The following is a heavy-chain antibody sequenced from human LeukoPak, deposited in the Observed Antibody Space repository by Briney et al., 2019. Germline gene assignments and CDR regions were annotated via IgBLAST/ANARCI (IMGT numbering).Heavy chain of an antibody. D-gene: IGHD1-26*01. V-gene: IGHV6-1*01. CDR2: TYYRFKWYN. Sequence: SQTLSLTCAISGDSVSSNSAAWIWIRQSPSRGLEWLGRTYYRFKWYNDYAVSVKSRITITPHTSKSQFALQLNSVTPEDTAVYYCAREGEVGTTWSWFDPWGQGTLVTVSS. J-gene: IGHJ5*02. CDR3: AREGEVGTTWSWFDP. CDR1: GDSVSSNSAA.